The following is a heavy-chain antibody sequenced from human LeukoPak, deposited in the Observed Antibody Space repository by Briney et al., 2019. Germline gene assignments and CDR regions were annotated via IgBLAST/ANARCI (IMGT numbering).Heavy chain of an antibody. J-gene: IGHJ4*02. CDR1: GFTVSSNY. V-gene: IGHV3-66*01. CDR3: AGGYYSAPNY. Sequence: PGGSLRLSCAASGFTVSSNYMSWVRQAPGKGLEWVSLIYSGGSTYYSDSVKRRFTISRDNSKNTLYLQMNSLRAEDTAVYYCAGGYYSAPNYWGPGTLVTVSS. CDR2: IYSGGST. D-gene: IGHD2/OR15-2a*01.